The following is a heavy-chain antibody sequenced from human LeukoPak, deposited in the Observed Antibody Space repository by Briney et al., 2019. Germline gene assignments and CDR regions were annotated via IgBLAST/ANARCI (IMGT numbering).Heavy chain of an antibody. Sequence: GGSLRLSCAASGFTVSSNYMSWVRQAPGKGLEWVSVIYSGGSTYYADSVKGRFTISRDNSKNTLYLQMNSLRAEDTAVYYCARGLNYVWGSYRRYYFDHWGQGTLVTVSS. J-gene: IGHJ4*02. CDR1: GFTVSSNY. CDR2: IYSGGST. CDR3: ARGLNYVWGSYRRYYFDH. D-gene: IGHD3-16*02. V-gene: IGHV3-53*01.